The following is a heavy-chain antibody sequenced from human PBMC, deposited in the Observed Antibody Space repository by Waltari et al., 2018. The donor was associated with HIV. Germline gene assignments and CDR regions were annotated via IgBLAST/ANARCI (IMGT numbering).Heavy chain of an antibody. Sequence: QVQLVQSGAEVKKPGSSVTISCKASGGAFISPSFNWVRQAPGQGLEWMGRVIPVAGTANNAQRFQDRVTITADKITTTVYMELRSLRLDDTAMYYCASARETMGVDFDSWGQGTPVTV. V-gene: IGHV1-69*08. CDR3: ASARETMGVDFDS. CDR2: VIPVAGTA. D-gene: IGHD3-10*01. J-gene: IGHJ4*02. CDR1: GGAFISPS.